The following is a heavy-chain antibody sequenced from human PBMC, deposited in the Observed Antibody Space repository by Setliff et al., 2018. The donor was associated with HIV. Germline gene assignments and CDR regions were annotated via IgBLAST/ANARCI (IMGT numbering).Heavy chain of an antibody. J-gene: IGHJ4*02. Sequence: GASLRLSCAASGFIFRSYGMHWVRQAPGKGLEWVAFIRYDGSNKYYADSVKGRFTISRDNSKNTLYLQMNSLRAEDTAVYYCATIVESSGYHGGNYFDFWGRGSLVTVSS. CDR3: ATIVESSGYHGGNYFDF. CDR1: GFIFRSYG. D-gene: IGHD3-22*01. CDR2: IRYDGSNK. V-gene: IGHV3-30*02.